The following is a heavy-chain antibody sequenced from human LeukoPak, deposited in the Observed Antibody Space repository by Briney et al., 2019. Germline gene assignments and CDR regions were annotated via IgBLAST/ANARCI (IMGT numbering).Heavy chain of an antibody. J-gene: IGHJ6*02. D-gene: IGHD5-12*01. CDR1: GFTFSSYW. CDR2: ISSSSSTI. V-gene: IGHV3-48*04. CDR3: ARARYSASLAMDV. Sequence: GGSLRLSCAASGFTFSSYWMSWVRQAPGKGLEWVSYISSSSSTIYYADSVKGRFTISRDNAKNPLYLQMNSLRAEDTALYYCARARYSASLAMDVWGQGTTVTVSS.